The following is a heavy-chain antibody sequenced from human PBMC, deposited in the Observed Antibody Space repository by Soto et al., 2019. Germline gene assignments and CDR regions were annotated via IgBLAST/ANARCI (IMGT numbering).Heavy chain of an antibody. CDR1: GFTFSSYA. CDR2: ISGSGGST. V-gene: IGHV3-23*01. J-gene: IGHJ3*02. CDR3: AKRLTRIIDDAFDI. Sequence: EVQLLESGGGLVQPGGSLRLSCAASGFTFSSYAMSWVRQAPGKGLEWVSAISGSGGSTYYADSVKGRFTISRDNSKNPPYLPRNSLRGEDTAVYYCAKRLTRIIDDAFDIWGQGTMVTVSS. D-gene: IGHD7-27*01.